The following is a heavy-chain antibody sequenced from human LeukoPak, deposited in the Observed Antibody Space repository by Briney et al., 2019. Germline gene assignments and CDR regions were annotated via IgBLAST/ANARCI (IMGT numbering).Heavy chain of an antibody. D-gene: IGHD3-3*01. CDR1: GGSFSGYY. V-gene: IGHV4-34*01. J-gene: IGHJ4*02. CDR3: ARGSDFWSGHDY. CDR2: INHSGST. Sequence: SETLSLTCAVYGGSFSGYYWSWIRQPPGKGLEWIGEINHSGSTNYNPSLKSRVTISVDTSKNQFSLKLSSVTAADMAVYYCARGSDFWSGHDYWGQGTLVTVSS.